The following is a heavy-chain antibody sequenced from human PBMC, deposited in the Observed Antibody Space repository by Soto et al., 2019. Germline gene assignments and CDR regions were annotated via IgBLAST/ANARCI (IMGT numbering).Heavy chain of an antibody. CDR2: IGSGGGTI. CDR1: GFTFSDYY. D-gene: IGHD3-3*01. J-gene: IGHJ4*02. V-gene: IGHV3-11*01. Sequence: QVQLVESGGGLVKPGGSLRLSCEASGFTFSDYYMTWIRQAPGKGGEWVSYIGSGGGTIYYADSVKGRFTISSDNAKSSLYLQMNSLRAEDTAVYYCARRRDFFDDWGQGTLVTVSS. CDR3: ARRRDFFDD.